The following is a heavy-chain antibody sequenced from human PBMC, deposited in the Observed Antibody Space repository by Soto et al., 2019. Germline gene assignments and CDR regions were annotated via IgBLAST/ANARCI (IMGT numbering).Heavy chain of an antibody. J-gene: IGHJ4*02. CDR1: GYTFTSYA. V-gene: IGHV1-3*01. CDR2: INAGNGNT. CDR3: ALNIWSGDYTSGRGAEYYY. Sequence: QVQLVQSGAEVKKPGASVKVSCKASGYTFTSYAMHWVRPAPGQRLEWMGWINAGNGNTKYSQKFQGRVTITRDTSASTAYMELSSLRAEDTAVYYCALNIWSGDYTSGRGAEYYYWGQGTLVTVSS. D-gene: IGHD3-3*01.